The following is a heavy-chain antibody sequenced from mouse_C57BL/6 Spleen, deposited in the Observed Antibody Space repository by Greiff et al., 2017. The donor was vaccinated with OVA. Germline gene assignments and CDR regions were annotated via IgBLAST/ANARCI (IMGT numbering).Heavy chain of an antibody. CDR3: TTGGYYYGRNY. CDR1: GFNIKDDY. CDR2: IDPENGDT. V-gene: IGHV14-4*01. Sequence: EVQLKESGAELVRPGASVKLSCTASGFNIKDDYMHWVKQRPEQGLEWIGWIDPENGDTEYASKFQGKATITADTSSNTAYLQLSSLTSEDTAVYYCTTGGYYYGRNYWGQGTTLTVSS. J-gene: IGHJ2*01. D-gene: IGHD1-1*01.